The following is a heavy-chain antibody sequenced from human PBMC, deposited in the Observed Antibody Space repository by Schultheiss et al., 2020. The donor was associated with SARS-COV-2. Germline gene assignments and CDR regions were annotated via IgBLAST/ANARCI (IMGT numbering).Heavy chain of an antibody. V-gene: IGHV4-61*02. J-gene: IGHJ5*02. CDR1: GGSISSSSYY. CDR3: ARDVSGSEGYCSSTSCWGGPWFDP. D-gene: IGHD2-2*01. CDR2: IYTSGST. Sequence: SETLSLTCTVSGGSISSSSYYWSWIRQPAGKGLEWIGRIYTSGSTNYNPSLKSRVTMSVDTSKNQFSLKLSSVTAADTAVYYCARDVSGSEGYCSSTSCWGGPWFDPWGQGTLVTVSS.